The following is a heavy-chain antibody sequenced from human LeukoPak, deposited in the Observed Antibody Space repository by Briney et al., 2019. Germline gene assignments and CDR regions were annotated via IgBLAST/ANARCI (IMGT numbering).Heavy chain of an antibody. D-gene: IGHD2-2*02. CDR2: IYPGDPDT. CDR1: GYSFTSYW. Sequence: GESLKISCKGSGYSFTSYWIGWVRQMPGKGLEWMGIIYPGDPDTRYSPSFQGQVTISADKSISTAYLQWSSLKASDTAMYYCASPYCSSTSCYSGDAFDIWGQGTMVTVSS. V-gene: IGHV5-51*01. CDR3: ASPYCSSTSCYSGDAFDI. J-gene: IGHJ3*02.